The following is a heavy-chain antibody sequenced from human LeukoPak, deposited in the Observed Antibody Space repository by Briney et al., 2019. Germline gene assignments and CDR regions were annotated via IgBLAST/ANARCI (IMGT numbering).Heavy chain of an antibody. D-gene: IGHD4-23*01. V-gene: IGHV3-53*01. CDR2: IYSGGST. Sequence: PGGSLRLSCAASGFTVSSNYMSWVRQAPGKGLEWVSVIYSGGSTFYADSVKGRFTISRDNSKNTLYLQMNSLRAEDTAVYYCAKEGGYGGNHYFDSWGQGTLVTVSS. CDR1: GFTVSSNY. J-gene: IGHJ4*02. CDR3: AKEGGYGGNHYFDS.